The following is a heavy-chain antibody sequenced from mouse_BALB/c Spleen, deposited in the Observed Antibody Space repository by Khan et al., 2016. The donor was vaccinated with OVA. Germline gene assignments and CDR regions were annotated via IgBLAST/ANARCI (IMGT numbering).Heavy chain of an antibody. Sequence: VQQSGAELVRPGVSVKISCKGSGYIFTDFSMHWVKRSHAKSLEWIGVISTYYGDSIYNQNFKDKATLTVEKSSSTAYMELARLTSEDSAIDYCARGSGNYRFAYWGQGTLVTVSA. V-gene: IGHV1S137*01. D-gene: IGHD2-1*01. CDR2: ISTYYGDS. CDR3: ARGSGNYRFAY. J-gene: IGHJ3*01. CDR1: GYIFTDFS.